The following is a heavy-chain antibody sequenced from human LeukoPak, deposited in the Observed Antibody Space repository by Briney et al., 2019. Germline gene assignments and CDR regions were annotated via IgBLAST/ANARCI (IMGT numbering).Heavy chain of an antibody. CDR1: GYTFTSYD. D-gene: IGHD3-3*01. CDR3: ARGPDYDFWSGYYARYYYYYMDV. Sequence: ASVKVSCKASGYTFTSYDINWVRQATGQGLEWMGWMNPNSGNTGYAQKFQGRVTMTRNTSISTAYMELSSLRSEDTAVYYCARGPDYDFWSGYYARYYYYYMDVWGKGTTVTVSS. J-gene: IGHJ6*03. CDR2: MNPNSGNT. V-gene: IGHV1-8*01.